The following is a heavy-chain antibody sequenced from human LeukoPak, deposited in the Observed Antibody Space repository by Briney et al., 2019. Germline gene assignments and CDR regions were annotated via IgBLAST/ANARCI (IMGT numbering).Heavy chain of an antibody. J-gene: IGHJ4*02. CDR3: AKDSSRSYYYYDGSGSGSYFDY. CDR2: ISSSGSTI. D-gene: IGHD3-22*01. CDR1: GFTFSDYY. V-gene: IGHV3-11*01. Sequence: GGSLRLSCAASGFTFSDYYMSWIRQAPGKGLEWVSYISSSGSTIYYADSVKGRFTISRDNAKNSLYLQMNSLRAEDTALYYCAKDSSRSYYYYDGSGSGSYFDYWGQGTLVTVSS.